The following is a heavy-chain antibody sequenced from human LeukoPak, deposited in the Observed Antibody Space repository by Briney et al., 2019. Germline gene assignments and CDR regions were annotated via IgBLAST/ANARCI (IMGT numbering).Heavy chain of an antibody. D-gene: IGHD3-16*01. CDR1: GYTFTSYD. CDR2: INPNSGGT. Sequence: ASVRVSCKASGYTFTSYDINWVRQAPGQGLEWMGWINPNSGGTNYAQKFQGWVTMTRDTSISTAYMELSSLRSEDTAVYYCARGRFGFDPWGQGTLVTVSS. CDR3: ARGRFGFDP. V-gene: IGHV1-2*04. J-gene: IGHJ5*02.